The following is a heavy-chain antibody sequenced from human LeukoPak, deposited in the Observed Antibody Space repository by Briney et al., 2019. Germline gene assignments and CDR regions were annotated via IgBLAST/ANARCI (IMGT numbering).Heavy chain of an antibody. CDR1: GFTFSSYG. CDR3: AKARYDGEVMIAATDY. CDR2: ISYDGSNK. V-gene: IGHV3-30*18. J-gene: IGHJ4*02. Sequence: GGSLRLSCAASGFTFSSYGMHWVRQAPGKGLEWVAFISYDGSNKYYADSVKGRFTISRDNSKNTLYLQMNDLRADDTAVYYCAKARYDGEVMIAATDYWGQGTLVTVSS. D-gene: IGHD2-15*01.